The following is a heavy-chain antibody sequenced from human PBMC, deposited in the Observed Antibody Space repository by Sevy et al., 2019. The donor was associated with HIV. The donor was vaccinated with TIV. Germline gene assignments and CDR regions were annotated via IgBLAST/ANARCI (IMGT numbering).Heavy chain of an antibody. CDR2: ISYDGSNK. V-gene: IGHV3-30*18. Sequence: GGSLRLSCAVSGFTFGNYAMSWVRQAPGKGLEWVAVISYDGSNKYYADSVKGRFTISRDNSKNTLSLQMNSLRAEDTAVYYCAKDQGGYSYGLPGYYYYGMDVWGQGTTVTVSS. J-gene: IGHJ6*02. CDR3: AKDQGGYSYGLPGYYYYGMDV. D-gene: IGHD5-18*01. CDR1: GFTFGNYA.